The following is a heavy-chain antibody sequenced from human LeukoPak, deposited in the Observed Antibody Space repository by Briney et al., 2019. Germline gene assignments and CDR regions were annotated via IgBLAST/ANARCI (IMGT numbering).Heavy chain of an antibody. Sequence: SETLSLTCTVSGGSISSDYWSWIRQPPGKGLEWIGEINHSGSTNYNPSLKSRVTISVDTSKNQFSLKLSSVTAADTAVYYCARAPYSSGWYDYWGQGTLVTVSS. V-gene: IGHV4-34*01. CDR2: INHSGST. CDR1: GGSISSDY. D-gene: IGHD6-19*01. J-gene: IGHJ4*02. CDR3: ARAPYSSGWYDY.